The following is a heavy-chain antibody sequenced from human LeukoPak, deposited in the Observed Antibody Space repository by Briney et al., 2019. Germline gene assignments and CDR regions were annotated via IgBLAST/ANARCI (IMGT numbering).Heavy chain of an antibody. V-gene: IGHV4-34*01. J-gene: IGHJ6*03. Sequence: PLETLSLTCAVYGGSFSGYYWSWIRQPPGKGLEWIGEINPSGSTNYNPSLKSRVTISVDTSKNQFSLKLSSVTAADTAVYYCARMPRAHYDFWSGYYYYYYMDVWGKGTTVTVSS. CDR2: INPSGST. D-gene: IGHD3-3*01. CDR1: GGSFSGYY. CDR3: ARMPRAHYDFWSGYYYYYYMDV.